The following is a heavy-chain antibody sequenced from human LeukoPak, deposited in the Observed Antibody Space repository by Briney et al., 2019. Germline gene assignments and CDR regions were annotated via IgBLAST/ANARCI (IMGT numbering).Heavy chain of an antibody. Sequence: ASVKVSCKASGYTFTGYYMHWVRQAPGQGLEWMGWINPNSGGTKYAQKFQGRVTMTRDTSISTAYMELSRLRSDDTAVYYCARCIAVAGTGWFDPWGQGTLVTVSS. D-gene: IGHD6-19*01. CDR2: INPNSGGT. V-gene: IGHV1-2*02. CDR3: ARCIAVAGTGWFDP. CDR1: GYTFTGYY. J-gene: IGHJ5*02.